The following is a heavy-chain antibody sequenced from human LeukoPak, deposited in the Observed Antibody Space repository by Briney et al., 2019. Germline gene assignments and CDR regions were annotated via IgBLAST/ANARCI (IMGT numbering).Heavy chain of an antibody. CDR3: ARRATTVTWIDY. D-gene: IGHD4-17*01. V-gene: IGHV1-18*01. J-gene: IGHJ4*02. Sequence: ASVKVSCKASGYTFTSYGISWVRQAPGQGLEWMGWISAYNGNTNYAQKLQGRVTMTTDTSTSTVYMELSSLRSEDTAVYYCARRATTVTWIDYWGQGTLVTVSS. CDR1: GYTFTSYG. CDR2: ISAYNGNT.